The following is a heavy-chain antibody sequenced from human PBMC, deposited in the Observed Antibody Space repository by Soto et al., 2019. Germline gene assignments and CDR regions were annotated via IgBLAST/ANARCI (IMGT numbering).Heavy chain of an antibody. CDR3: ARAPNNVNWFPEAFDV. V-gene: IGHV5-51*01. CDR2: IYPGESNV. Sequence: ISCHGSGFSFIPYWIGWVRQMPGKGLEWMGVIYPGESNVRYSPSFQGQVSISDDKSTSTVYLQWSRLEASDSAIYFCARAPNNVNWFPEAFDVWGQGTKVTVSS. D-gene: IGHD3-9*01. CDR1: GFSFIPYW. J-gene: IGHJ3*01.